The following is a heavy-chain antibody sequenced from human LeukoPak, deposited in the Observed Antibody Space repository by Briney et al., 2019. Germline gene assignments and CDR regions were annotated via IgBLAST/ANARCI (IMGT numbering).Heavy chain of an antibody. Sequence: GGSLRLSCAASGFTFSSYAMSWVRRAPGKGLEWVSAISGSSSSTYYADSVKGRFTISRDNSRNTLYLQMNSLRAEDTARYYCAKDDSRGSGSSGWFDPWGQGTLVTVSS. CDR1: GFTFSSYA. CDR2: ISGSSSST. V-gene: IGHV3-23*01. D-gene: IGHD3-10*01. CDR3: AKDDSRGSGSSGWFDP. J-gene: IGHJ5*02.